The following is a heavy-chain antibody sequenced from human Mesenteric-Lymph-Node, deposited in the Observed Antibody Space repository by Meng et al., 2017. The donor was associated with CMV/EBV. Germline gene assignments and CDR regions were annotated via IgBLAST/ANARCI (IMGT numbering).Heavy chain of an antibody. Sequence: GGSLRLSCAASGFTLSSYVMHWVRQAPGKGLEWVAVTSNDGSNKYYADSVKGRFTISRDNAKNSLYLQMNSLRAEDTAVYYCARDTGMEYWFDPWGQGTLVTVSS. CDR2: TSNDGSNK. V-gene: IGHV3-30*07. J-gene: IGHJ5*02. CDR3: ARDTGMEYWFDP. CDR1: GFTLSSYV. D-gene: IGHD2-8*02.